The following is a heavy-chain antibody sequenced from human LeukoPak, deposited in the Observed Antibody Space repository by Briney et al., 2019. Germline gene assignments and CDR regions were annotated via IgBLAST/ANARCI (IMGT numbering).Heavy chain of an antibody. J-gene: IGHJ4*02. CDR2: INPNSGGT. Sequence: ASVKVSCKASGYTFTGYYMHWVRQAPGQGLEWMGWINPNSGGTDYAQKFQGRVTMTRDTSISTAYMELSRLRSDDTAVYYCAREGAMTYSWSYWGQGTLVTVSS. CDR1: GYTFTGYY. CDR3: AREGAMTYSWSY. D-gene: IGHD3-3*01. V-gene: IGHV1-2*02.